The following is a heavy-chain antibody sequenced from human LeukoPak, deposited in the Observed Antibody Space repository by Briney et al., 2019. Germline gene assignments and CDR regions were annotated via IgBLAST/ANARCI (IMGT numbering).Heavy chain of an antibody. CDR3: ATISGSFEYLDY. J-gene: IGHJ4*02. Sequence: GGSLRLSCAASGFTFSSYAMSWVRRAPGKGLEWVSGISASGGVTYSAESVRGRFTISRDNSKNTLYLQMNSLRVDDTAAYYCATISGSFEYLDYWGQGTLVTVSS. V-gene: IGHV3-23*01. CDR1: GFTFSSYA. CDR2: ISASGGVT. D-gene: IGHD1-26*01.